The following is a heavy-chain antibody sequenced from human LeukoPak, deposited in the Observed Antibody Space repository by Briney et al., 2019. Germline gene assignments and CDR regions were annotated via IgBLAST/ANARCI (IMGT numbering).Heavy chain of an antibody. J-gene: IGHJ5*02. CDR3: ARDPLEWLDNWFYP. CDR2: IYTSGST. CDR1: GGSISSYY. Sequence: SETLSLTCTVSGGSISSYYWSWIRQPAGKGLEWIGRIYTSGSTNYNPSLKSRVTMSVDTSKNQFSLKLSSVTAADTAVYYCARDPLEWLDNWFYPWGQGTLVTVSS. D-gene: IGHD6-19*01. V-gene: IGHV4-4*07.